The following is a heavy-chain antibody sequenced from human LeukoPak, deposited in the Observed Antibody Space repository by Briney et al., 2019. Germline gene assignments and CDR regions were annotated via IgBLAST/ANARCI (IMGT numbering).Heavy chain of an antibody. V-gene: IGHV4-30-2*01. Sequence: SETPSLTCAVSGGSITSGSHSWSWIRQPPGKGLEWIGYISHSGNTYYNPSLNSRVTILTDKSKNQFSLKLTSVTAADTAVYYCASYSSTWPYWYFDLWGRGTLVTVSS. CDR2: ISHSGNT. CDR1: GGSITSGSHS. CDR3: ASYSSTWPYWYFDL. D-gene: IGHD6-13*01. J-gene: IGHJ2*01.